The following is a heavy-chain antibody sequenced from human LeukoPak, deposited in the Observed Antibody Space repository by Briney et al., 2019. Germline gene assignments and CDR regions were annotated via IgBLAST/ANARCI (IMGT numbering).Heavy chain of an antibody. CDR2: IYYIGST. J-gene: IGHJ4*02. CDR3: ARWRVPVVRGLIGRYYFDY. V-gene: IGHV4-31*03. Sequence: PSQTLSLTCTVSGASISSEGYYWSWIRQYPGKGLEWIGYIYYIGSTYYNPSLKGRATILRDTSKNQFSLKLTSVTAADTAVYFCARWRVPVVRGLIGRYYFDYWGQGTLVTVSS. CDR1: GASISSEGYY. D-gene: IGHD3-10*01.